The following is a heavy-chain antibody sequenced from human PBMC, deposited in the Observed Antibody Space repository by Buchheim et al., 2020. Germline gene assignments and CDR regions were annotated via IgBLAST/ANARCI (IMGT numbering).Heavy chain of an antibody. Sequence: QVQLVESGGGVVQPGRSLRLSCAASGFTFSSYGMHWVRQAPGKGLEWVAVISYDGSNKYYADSVKGRFTISRANSKNTPYLQMNSLRAEDTAVYYCATGSGHIVVVTTDYWGQGTL. CDR3: ATGSGHIVVVTTDY. CDR2: ISYDGSNK. V-gene: IGHV3-30*03. CDR1: GFTFSSYG. J-gene: IGHJ4*02. D-gene: IGHD2-21*02.